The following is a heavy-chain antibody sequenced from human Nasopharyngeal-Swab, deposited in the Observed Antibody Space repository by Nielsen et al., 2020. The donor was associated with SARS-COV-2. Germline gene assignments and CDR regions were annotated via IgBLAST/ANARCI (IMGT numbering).Heavy chain of an antibody. Sequence: GESLKISCAASGFTFSSYSMNWVRQAPGKGLEWVSSISSSSSYIYYADSVKGRFTISRDNAKNSLYLQMNSLRAEDTAVYYCARERKNYYDSSGYYLEFYYYYYMGVWGKGTTVTVSS. CDR1: GFTFSSYS. CDR2: ISSSSSYI. V-gene: IGHV3-21*01. J-gene: IGHJ6*03. D-gene: IGHD3-22*01. CDR3: ARERKNYYDSSGYYLEFYYYYYMGV.